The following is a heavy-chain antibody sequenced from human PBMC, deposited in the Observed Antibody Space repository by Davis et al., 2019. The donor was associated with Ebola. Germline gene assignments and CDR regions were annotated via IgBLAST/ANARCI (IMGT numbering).Heavy chain of an antibody. CDR3: ARDNSIWSGYYIDY. Sequence: AASVKVSCKASGNTFNTYGFSWVRQAPGQGLEWMGWIIGYNGNTNYAQKFQGRVTMTTDTSTSTVHTELRSLRSDDTAVYYCARDNSIWSGYYIDYWGQGTLVTVSS. D-gene: IGHD3-3*01. J-gene: IGHJ4*02. V-gene: IGHV1-18*04. CDR1: GNTFNTYG. CDR2: IIGYNGNT.